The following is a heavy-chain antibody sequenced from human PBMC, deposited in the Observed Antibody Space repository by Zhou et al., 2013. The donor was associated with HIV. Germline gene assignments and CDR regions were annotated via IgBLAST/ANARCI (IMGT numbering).Heavy chain of an antibody. CDR1: GGTFSSYV. D-gene: IGHD3-22*01. CDR2: IIPIFGTA. V-gene: IGHV1-69*12. CDR3: ARDQPKPYYYDSRGYYYSGHNWFDP. Sequence: QVQLVQSGAEVKKPGSSVKVSCKASGGTFSSYVISWVRQAPGQGLEWMGGIIPIFGTANYAQKFQGRVSITADESTSTAYMELSSLRSEDTAVYYCARDQPKPYYYDSRGYYYSGHNWFDPGPGNPGHRLL. J-gene: IGHJ5*02.